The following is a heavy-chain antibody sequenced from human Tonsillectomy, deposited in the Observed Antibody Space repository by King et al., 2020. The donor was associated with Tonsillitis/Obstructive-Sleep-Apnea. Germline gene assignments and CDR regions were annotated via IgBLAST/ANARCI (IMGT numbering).Heavy chain of an antibody. Sequence: VQLVESGGGVVQPGRSLRLSCAASGFTFSTYGMHWVRQAPGKGLEWVAVIWYDGSNKYYADSVKGRFTISRDNSKNTLYLQMNSLRAEDTAVYYCARDWDSSGGYWYFDLWGRGTLVTVSS. CDR3: ARDWDSSGGYWYFDL. D-gene: IGHD3-22*01. V-gene: IGHV3-33*01. CDR1: GFTFSTYG. CDR2: IWYDGSNK. J-gene: IGHJ2*01.